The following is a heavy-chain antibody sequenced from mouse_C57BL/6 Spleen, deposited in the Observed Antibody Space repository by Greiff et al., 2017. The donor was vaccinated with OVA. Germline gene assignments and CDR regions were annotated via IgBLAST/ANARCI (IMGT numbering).Heavy chain of an antibody. CDR3: ARTTAGAMDY. Sequence: EVKLMESGGGLVKPGGSLKLSCAASGFTFSDYGMHWVRQAPEKGLEWVAYISSGSSTIYYADTVKGRFTISRDNAKNTLFLQMTRLRSEDTAMYYWARTTAGAMDYWGQGTSVTVSS. CDR2: ISSGSSTI. J-gene: IGHJ4*01. CDR1: GFTFSDYG. D-gene: IGHD1-2*01. V-gene: IGHV5-17*01.